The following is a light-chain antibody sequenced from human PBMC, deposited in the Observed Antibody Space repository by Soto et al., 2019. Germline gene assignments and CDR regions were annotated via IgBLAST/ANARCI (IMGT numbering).Light chain of an antibody. J-gene: IGKJ4*01. CDR2: GAS. CDR3: QQYDKWPLT. V-gene: IGKV3D-15*01. Sequence: EIVMTQSPATLSVSPGERATLSCRASQSVDINLAWYQQKPGQAPRLLIFGASTRATGIPARFSGSGSWTDFTLTISSLQSEDFGVYFCQQYDKWPLTFGGGTKVEIK. CDR1: QSVDIN.